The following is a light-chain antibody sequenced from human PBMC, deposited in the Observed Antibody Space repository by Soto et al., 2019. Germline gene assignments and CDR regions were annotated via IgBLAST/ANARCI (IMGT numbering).Light chain of an antibody. J-gene: IGLJ1*01. CDR3: SSYTSSSTPYV. Sequence: QSALTQPDSVSGSPGQSITISCTGTSSDVGGYNYVSWYQQHPGKAPKLMIYEVSNRPSGVSNRFSGYKSGNTASLTISGLQAEDEADYYCSSYTSSSTPYVVGTGTKVTAL. CDR2: EVS. CDR1: SSDVGGYNY. V-gene: IGLV2-14*01.